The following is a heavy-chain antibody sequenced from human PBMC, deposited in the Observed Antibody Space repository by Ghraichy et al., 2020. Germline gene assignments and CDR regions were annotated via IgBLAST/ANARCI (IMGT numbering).Heavy chain of an antibody. CDR2: ISSSSSTI. CDR3: ARVSNWGYYYYYGMDV. Sequence: GESLNISCAASGFTFSSYSMNWVRQAPGKGLEWVSYISSSSSTIYYADSVKGRFTISRDNAKNSLYLQMNSLRDEDTAVYYCARVSNWGYYYYYGMDVWGQGTTVTVSS. CDR1: GFTFSSYS. V-gene: IGHV3-48*02. D-gene: IGHD7-27*01. J-gene: IGHJ6*02.